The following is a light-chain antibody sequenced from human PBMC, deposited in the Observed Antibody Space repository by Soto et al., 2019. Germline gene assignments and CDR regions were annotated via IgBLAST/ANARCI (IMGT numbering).Light chain of an antibody. Sequence: DIQMTQSPPTLSASVGDRVTITCRASQPISSWLAWYHQKPWKAPKLLIYDASNLESGVPSRFSGSGSGTEFTLTISSLQPEDFGIYYCQQYENYWTFGQGNKVEIK. J-gene: IGKJ1*01. CDR1: QPISSW. CDR3: QQYENYWT. CDR2: DAS. V-gene: IGKV1-5*01.